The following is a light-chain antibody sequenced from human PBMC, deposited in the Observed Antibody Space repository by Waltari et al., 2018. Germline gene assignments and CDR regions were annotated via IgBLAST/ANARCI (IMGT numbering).Light chain of an antibody. CDR2: DAS. J-gene: IGKJ2*01. CDR3: QQYGSSPRT. CDR1: QSVSSSY. V-gene: IGKV3D-20*01. Sequence: EIVLTQSPATLSLSPGERATLSCRASQSVSSSYLAWYQQKPGLAPRLLIYDASSRATGIPDRVSGSGSGTDFTLTISRLEPEDFAVYYCQQYGSSPRTFGQGTKLEIK.